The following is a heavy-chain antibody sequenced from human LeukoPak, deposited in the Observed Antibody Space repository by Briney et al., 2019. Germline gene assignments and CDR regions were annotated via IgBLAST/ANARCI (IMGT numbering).Heavy chain of an antibody. D-gene: IGHD6-6*01. CDR2: ISSSDRTI. CDR1: GFIFSSSD. Sequence: GGSLRHSCAASGFIFSSSDMNWVRQAPGKGLEWVSYISSSDRTIYYADSVKGRFTISRDNAKSSLYLQMNSLRAEDTAVYYCARDLSSSSPHWGQGTLVTVSS. CDR3: ARDLSSSSPH. V-gene: IGHV3-48*03. J-gene: IGHJ4*02.